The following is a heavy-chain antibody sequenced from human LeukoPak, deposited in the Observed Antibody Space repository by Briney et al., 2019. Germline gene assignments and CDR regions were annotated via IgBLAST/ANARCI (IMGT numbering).Heavy chain of an antibody. J-gene: IGHJ4*02. D-gene: IGHD2-15*01. V-gene: IGHV3-48*04. CDR2: ISTGGSTI. CDR3: ARDYCSGGSCYDF. Sequence: GGSLRLSCAASGFTFSSYSMNWVRQAPGKGLEWVSYISTGGSTIYYADSVKGRFTISRDNAKNSLYLQMNSLRAEDTAVYYCARDYCSGGSCYDFWGQGTLVTVSS. CDR1: GFTFSSYS.